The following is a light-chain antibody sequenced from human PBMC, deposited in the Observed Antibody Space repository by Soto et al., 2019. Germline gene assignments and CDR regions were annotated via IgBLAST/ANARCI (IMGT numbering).Light chain of an antibody. Sequence: EIVLTQSPATLSLSPGERATLSCRTSQSVSTYLAWYQQTPGRAPRLLIYDISIRATGIPARFSSSGSGTDFTLTISSLEPEDFAVYYCQQRRSWPITFGQGTRLEIK. CDR3: QQRRSWPIT. CDR2: DIS. J-gene: IGKJ5*01. CDR1: QSVSTY. V-gene: IGKV3-11*01.